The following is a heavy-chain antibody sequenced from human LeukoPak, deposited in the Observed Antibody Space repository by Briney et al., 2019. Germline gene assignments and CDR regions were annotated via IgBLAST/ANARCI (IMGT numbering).Heavy chain of an antibody. J-gene: IGHJ5*02. CDR3: ARDPLGVYDFWSGTGGFDP. Sequence: PSQTLSLTCTVSGRSISSHYWRWIRHPPGKGLEWSGYIYYSGSTNYNPSLKSRVTISVDTSKNPFSLKLSSVTAADTAVYYCARDPLGVYDFWSGTGGFDPWGQGTLVTVSS. D-gene: IGHD3-3*01. CDR2: IYYSGST. V-gene: IGHV4-59*11. CDR1: GRSISSHY.